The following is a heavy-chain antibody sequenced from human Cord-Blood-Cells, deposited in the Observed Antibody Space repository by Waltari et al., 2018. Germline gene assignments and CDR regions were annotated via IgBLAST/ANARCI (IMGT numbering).Heavy chain of an antibody. CDR2: ISGSGGST. D-gene: IGHD3-10*01. V-gene: IGHV3-23*01. CDR3: AKVWGSGSYYNPFDY. J-gene: IGHJ4*02. Sequence: EVQLLESGGGLVQPGGSLRLCCAASGFTFSSYAMSWVRQAPGKGLEWVSGISGSGGSTYYADSVKGRFTISRDNSKNTLYLQMNSLRAEDTAVYYCAKVWGSGSYYNPFDYWGQGTLVTVSS. CDR1: GFTFSSYA.